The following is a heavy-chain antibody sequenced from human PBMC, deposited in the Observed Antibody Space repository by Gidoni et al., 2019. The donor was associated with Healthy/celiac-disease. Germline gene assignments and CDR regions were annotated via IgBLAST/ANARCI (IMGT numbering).Heavy chain of an antibody. Sequence: QVQLQQWGAELLKPSETLSLTCAVYGGSFSGYYWSWIRQPPGKGLEWIGEINHSGSTNYNPSLKSRVTISVDTSKNQFSLKLSSVTAADTAVYYCARGYVDTADYWGQGTLVTVSS. CDR3: ARGYVDTADY. J-gene: IGHJ4*02. CDR2: INHSGST. CDR1: GGSFSGYY. D-gene: IGHD5-18*01. V-gene: IGHV4-34*01.